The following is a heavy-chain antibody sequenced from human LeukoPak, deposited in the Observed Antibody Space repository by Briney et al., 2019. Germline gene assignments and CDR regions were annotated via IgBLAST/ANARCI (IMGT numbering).Heavy chain of an antibody. D-gene: IGHD4-17*01. CDR2: ISYDGSNK. V-gene: IGHV3-30*18. J-gene: IGHJ5*02. Sequence: GGSLRLSCAASGFSFSSYGLHGVRQAPGKGLEWVAVISYDGSNKYYADSVKGRFTISRDNSKNTLYLQMNSLRAEDTAVYYCAKDPRGAYGDYWSDPWGQGTLVTVSS. CDR3: AKDPRGAYGDYWSDP. CDR1: GFSFSSYG.